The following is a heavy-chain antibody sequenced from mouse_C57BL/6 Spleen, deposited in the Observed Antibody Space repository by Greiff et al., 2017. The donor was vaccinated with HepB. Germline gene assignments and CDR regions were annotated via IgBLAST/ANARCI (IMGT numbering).Heavy chain of an antibody. CDR2: IDPEDGET. V-gene: IGHV14-2*01. CDR1: GFNIKDYY. Sequence: EVKLQESGAELVKPGASVKLSCTASGFNIKDYYMHWVKQRTEQGLEWIGRIDPEDGETKYAPQFQGKATITADPSSNTDYLQLSSLTSEDTAVYDGAPDYDHFDYWGQGTTLTVSA. D-gene: IGHD2-4*01. CDR3: APDYDHFDY. J-gene: IGHJ2*01.